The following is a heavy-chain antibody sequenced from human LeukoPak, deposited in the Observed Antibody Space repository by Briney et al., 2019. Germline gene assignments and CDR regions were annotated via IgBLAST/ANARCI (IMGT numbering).Heavy chain of an antibody. CDR1: GFTFSSYA. CDR3: ARGCSGGSCYSGIY. Sequence: GGSLRLSCAASGFTFSSYAMSWVRQAPGKGLEWVAVIWYDGSNKYYADSVKGRFTISRDNSKNTLYLQMNSLRAEDTAVYYCARGCSGGSCYSGIYWGQGTLVTVSS. V-gene: IGHV3-33*08. J-gene: IGHJ4*02. CDR2: IWYDGSNK. D-gene: IGHD2-15*01.